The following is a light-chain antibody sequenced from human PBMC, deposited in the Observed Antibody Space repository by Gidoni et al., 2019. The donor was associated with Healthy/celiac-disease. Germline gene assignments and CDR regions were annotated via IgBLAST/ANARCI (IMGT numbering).Light chain of an antibody. J-gene: IGKJ1*01. CDR2: GAS. CDR1: QSVSSY. V-gene: IGKV3-15*01. Sequence: EIVITQSPATLSVSPGERATLSCRASQSVSSYVAWYPQEPGQAPRLLSDGASTRATGIPARFSGSGSGTEFTLTISSLQSEDFAVYYCQQYNNWPSWTFGQGTKVEIK. CDR3: QQYNNWPSWT.